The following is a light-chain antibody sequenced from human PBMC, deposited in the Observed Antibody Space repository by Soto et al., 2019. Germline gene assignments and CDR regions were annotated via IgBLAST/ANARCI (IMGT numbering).Light chain of an antibody. CDR2: GAS. V-gene: IGKV1-39*01. CDR1: QTISNY. CDR3: QQSYSFPFT. J-gene: IGKJ3*01. Sequence: DIQLTQSPSSLSASIGDRVTITCRASQTISNYLNWYQQKPGKAPNLLIYGASSLQSGVPSRFSGSGSGTDFTLTISSLAPEDFATYYCQQSYSFPFTFGPGTKVDVK.